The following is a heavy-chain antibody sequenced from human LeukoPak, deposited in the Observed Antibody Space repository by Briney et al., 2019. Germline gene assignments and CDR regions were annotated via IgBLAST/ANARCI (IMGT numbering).Heavy chain of an antibody. Sequence: ASVKVSCKASGYTFTSYGISWVRQAPGQGLEWMGWISAYNGNTNYAQKLQGRVTMTTDTSTSTAYMELWSLRSDDTAVYYCARSHLTATYYDFWSGYYLGWFDPWGQGTLVTVSS. CDR2: ISAYNGNT. J-gene: IGHJ5*02. D-gene: IGHD3-3*01. CDR1: GYTFTSYG. CDR3: ARSHLTATYYDFWSGYYLGWFDP. V-gene: IGHV1-18*01.